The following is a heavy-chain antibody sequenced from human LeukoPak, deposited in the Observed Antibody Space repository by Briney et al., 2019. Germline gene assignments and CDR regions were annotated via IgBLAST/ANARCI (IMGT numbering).Heavy chain of an antibody. CDR3: ARGLRTVTTNYYYYYGMDV. CDR2: ISSSGSTV. J-gene: IGHJ6*02. Sequence: PGGSLRLSCAASGFTFSSHEMNWVRQRPGKGLEWVSYISSSGSTVYYADSVKGRFTISRDNAKNSLYLQMNSLRAEDTAVYYCARGLRTVTTNYYYYYGMDVWGQGTTVTVSS. V-gene: IGHV3-48*03. CDR1: GFTFSSHE. D-gene: IGHD4-17*01.